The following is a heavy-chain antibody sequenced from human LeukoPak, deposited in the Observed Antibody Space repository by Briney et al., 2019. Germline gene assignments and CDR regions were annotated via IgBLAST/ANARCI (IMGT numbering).Heavy chain of an antibody. CDR1: GFIFSSYW. CDR2: IKQDGSEK. CDR3: ARDLSPVIGVDILGYDY. D-gene: IGHD3-9*01. J-gene: IGHJ4*02. Sequence: PGGSLRLSCAASGFIFSSYWMSWVRQAPGKGLEWVANIKQDGSEKYYVDSVKGRFTISRDNAKNSLYLQMNSLRAEDTAVYYCARDLSPVIGVDILGYDYWGQGTLVTVSS. V-gene: IGHV3-7*01.